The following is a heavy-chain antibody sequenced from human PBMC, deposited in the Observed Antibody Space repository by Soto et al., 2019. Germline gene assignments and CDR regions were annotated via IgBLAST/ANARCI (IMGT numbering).Heavy chain of an antibody. Sequence: EVQLVASGGGLVQPGRSLRLSCAASGFTFDDYAMHWVRQAPGKGLEWCSGISWNSGSIGYADSVKGRFTISRDNAKNSLYLQMNRLRAEDTALYYCAKDRGLVLSFDFDYWGQGTLVTVSS. D-gene: IGHD6-19*01. J-gene: IGHJ4*02. CDR3: AKDRGLVLSFDFDY. CDR1: GFTFDDYA. V-gene: IGHV3-9*01. CDR2: ISWNSGSI.